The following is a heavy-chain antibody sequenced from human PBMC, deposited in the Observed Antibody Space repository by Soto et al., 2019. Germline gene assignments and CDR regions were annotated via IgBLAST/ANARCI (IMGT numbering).Heavy chain of an antibody. D-gene: IGHD4-17*01. Sequence: QVQLVQSGAEVKKPGSSVKVSCKASGGTFSSYTISWVRQAPGQGLEWMGRIIPILGIANYAQKFQGRVTITADKSTSTAYMELSSPRSEDTAVYYCAETVTTEGAFDIWGQGTMVTVSS. CDR2: IIPILGIA. V-gene: IGHV1-69*02. CDR3: AETVTTEGAFDI. CDR1: GGTFSSYT. J-gene: IGHJ3*02.